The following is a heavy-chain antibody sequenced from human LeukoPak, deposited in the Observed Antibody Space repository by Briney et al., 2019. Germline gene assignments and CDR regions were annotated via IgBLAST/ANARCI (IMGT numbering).Heavy chain of an antibody. D-gene: IGHD3-9*01. CDR1: GFTYSSYA. J-gene: IGHJ4*02. CDR3: TRDYYDIPYY. Sequence: GGSLRLSCAASGFTYSSYAMHWFRQAPGKGLEWVGFIRSKAYGGTTEYAASVKGRFTISRDDSKSIAYLQMNSLKTEDTAVYYCTRDYYDIPYYWGQGTLVTVSS. V-gene: IGHV3-49*03. CDR2: IRSKAYGGTT.